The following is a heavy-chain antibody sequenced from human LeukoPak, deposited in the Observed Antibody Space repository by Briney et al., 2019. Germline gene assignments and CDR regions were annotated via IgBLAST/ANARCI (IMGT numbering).Heavy chain of an antibody. D-gene: IGHD3-22*01. CDR3: ARGKYYDSSGYYDY. CDR1: GASISNYY. V-gene: IGHV4-59*01. J-gene: IGHJ4*02. Sequence: SETLSLTCTVSGASISNYYWSWIRQPPGKGLEWIGYIYHTGTTNYNPSLKSRVTISIDTSQNQFSLRLSSVTAADTAVYYCARGKYYDSSGYYDYWGQGTLVTVSS. CDR2: IYHTGTT.